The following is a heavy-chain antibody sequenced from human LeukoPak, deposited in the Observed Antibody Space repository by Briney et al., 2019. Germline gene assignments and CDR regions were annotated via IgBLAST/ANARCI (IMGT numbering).Heavy chain of an antibody. J-gene: IGHJ6*03. Sequence: SETLSLTCAVSGGSISSSNWWSWVRQSPGKGLEWIGEIHHSGSTNYNPSLKSRVTISVDTSKNQFSLKLSSVTAADTAVYYCARGVRGSGSYYRRYYYMDVWGKGTTVTVSS. D-gene: IGHD3-10*01. CDR3: ARGVRGSGSYYRRYYYMDV. CDR2: IHHSGST. CDR1: GGSISSSNW. V-gene: IGHV4-4*02.